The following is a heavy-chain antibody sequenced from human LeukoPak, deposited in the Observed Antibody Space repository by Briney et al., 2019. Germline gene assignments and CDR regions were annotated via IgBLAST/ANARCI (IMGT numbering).Heavy chain of an antibody. CDR1: GFTFSNYA. D-gene: IGHD5-18*01. CDR2: ISGSGSST. V-gene: IGHV3-23*01. J-gene: IGHJ4*02. Sequence: GGSLRLSCAASGFTFSNYAMSWVRQVPGKGLEWVSVISGSGSSTYYADSVKGRFTISRDSSKNTLYLQMNSLRAEDTAVYFCAKDSASYGRFDYWGQGTLVTVSS. CDR3: AKDSASYGRFDY.